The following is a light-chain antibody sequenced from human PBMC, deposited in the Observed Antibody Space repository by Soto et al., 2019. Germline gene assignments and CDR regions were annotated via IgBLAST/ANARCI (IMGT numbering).Light chain of an antibody. J-gene: IGLJ1*01. CDR1: SSDVGGYNF. V-gene: IGLV2-14*01. Sequence: SSPTQPAPLSGSPGQSITLSCTGTSSDVGGYNFVSWYQQHPGKAPKLIISDVSNRPSGVSTRFSGSKSGNTASLTISGLQAEDEADYYCSSYTSINTHVFGTGTKVTVL. CDR2: DVS. CDR3: SSYTSINTHV.